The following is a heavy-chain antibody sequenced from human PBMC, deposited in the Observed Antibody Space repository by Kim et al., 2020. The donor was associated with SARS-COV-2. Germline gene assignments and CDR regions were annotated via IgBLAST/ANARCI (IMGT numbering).Heavy chain of an antibody. J-gene: IGHJ4*02. D-gene: IGHD3-22*01. CDR1: GFTFSSYA. Sequence: PGGSLRLSCAASGFTFSSYAMHWVRQAPGKGLEWVAVISYDGSNKYYADSVKGRFTISRDNSKNTLYLQMNSLRAEDTAVYYCARALIDYYDSSGYYRESAVTPDSGFDYWGQGTLVTVSS. V-gene: IGHV3-30-3*01. CDR3: ARALIDYYDSSGYYRESAVTPDSGFDY. CDR2: ISYDGSNK.